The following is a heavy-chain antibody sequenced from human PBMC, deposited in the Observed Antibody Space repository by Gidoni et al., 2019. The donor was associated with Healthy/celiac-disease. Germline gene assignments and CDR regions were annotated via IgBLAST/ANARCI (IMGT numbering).Heavy chain of an antibody. CDR1: GYTFTSYD. CDR2: MNPNSGNT. D-gene: IGHD3-22*01. V-gene: IGHV1-8*01. Sequence: QVQLVLSGAEVKKPGASVKVSCKASGYTFTSYDINWVRQATVQGLEWMGWMNPNSGNTGYAQKFQGRVSMTRNTSISTAYMELSSLRSEDTAVYYCARGERITMIVVVISDDFDIWGQGTMVTVSS. CDR3: ARGERITMIVVVISDDFDI. J-gene: IGHJ3*02.